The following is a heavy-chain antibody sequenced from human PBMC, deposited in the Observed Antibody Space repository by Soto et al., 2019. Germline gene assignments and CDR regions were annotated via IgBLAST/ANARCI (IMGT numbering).Heavy chain of an antibody. CDR3: ARLTYYYDSSGYYIDY. J-gene: IGHJ4*02. D-gene: IGHD3-22*01. CDR1: GGSISSSSYY. Sequence: SETLSLTCSVSGGSISSSSYYWAWIRQAPGKGLEGIGSINYSGKTYYNPSLKSRVTISVDTSKNWFSLKLSSVTAADTAVYYCARLTYYYDSSGYYIDYWGQGTLVTAPQ. CDR2: INYSGKT. V-gene: IGHV4-39*01.